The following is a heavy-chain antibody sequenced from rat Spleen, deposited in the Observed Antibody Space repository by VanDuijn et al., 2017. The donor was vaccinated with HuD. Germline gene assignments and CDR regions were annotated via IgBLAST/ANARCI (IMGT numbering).Heavy chain of an antibody. CDR2: IIYDGIST. V-gene: IGHV5-29*01. Sequence: EVQLVESGGGLVQPGRSLKLSCAASGFPFSNYGMAWVRQAPKKGLEWVASIIYDGISTYYRDSVKGRFTISRDNAKSTLYLQMDSLRSEDTATYYCATHDYANYISPFAYWGQGTLVTVSS. CDR1: GFPFSNYG. J-gene: IGHJ3*01. D-gene: IGHD1-2*01. CDR3: ATHDYANYISPFAY.